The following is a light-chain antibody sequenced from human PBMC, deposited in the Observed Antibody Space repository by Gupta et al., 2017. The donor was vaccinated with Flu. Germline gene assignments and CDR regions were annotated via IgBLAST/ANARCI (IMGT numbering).Light chain of an antibody. V-gene: IGLV3-21*02. CDR2: DDR. Sequence: VSVAPGQTAIITCGGTNIGSKSVHWYQRKPGQAPVVVVHDDRNRPSGIPERFFDSNFENTATLTIDRVADGDEADYYCQVCDNEHWVFGGGTKLTVL. CDR3: QVCDNEHWV. CDR1: NIGSKS. J-gene: IGLJ3*02.